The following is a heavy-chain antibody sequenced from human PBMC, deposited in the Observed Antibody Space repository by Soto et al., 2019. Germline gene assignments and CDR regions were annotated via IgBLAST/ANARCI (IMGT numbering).Heavy chain of an antibody. CDR2: ISSSGSTR. V-gene: IGHV3-48*03. D-gene: IGHD1-26*01. J-gene: IGHJ6*02. CDR3: ARDSGSYYCYGMDV. Sequence: GGSLRLSCAASGFTFSSYEMNWVRQAPGKGLEWVAYISSSGSTRYYADSVKGRFTISRDNAKNSLYLQMNSLRAEDTAVYYCARDSGSYYCYGMDVWGQGTTVTVSS. CDR1: GFTFSSYE.